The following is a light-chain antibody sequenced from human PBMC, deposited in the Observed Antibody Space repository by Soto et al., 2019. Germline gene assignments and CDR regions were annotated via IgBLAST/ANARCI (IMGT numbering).Light chain of an antibody. Sequence: SPAALSLYKRERATLSCRAIQIVSSTYLAWCQQKPGEAPRLLIFGASSSATGITDWLSGSGAGTDFTLPTSCLLHAEDAIRYCYPHCKFLLIPFCEGT. CDR1: QIVSSTY. CDR2: GAS. J-gene: IGKJ5*01. CDR3: YPHCKFLLIP. V-gene: IGKV3D-7*01.